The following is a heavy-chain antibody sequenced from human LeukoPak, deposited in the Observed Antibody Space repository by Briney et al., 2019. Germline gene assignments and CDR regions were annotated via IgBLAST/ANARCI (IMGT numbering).Heavy chain of an antibody. CDR2: ISAYNGYT. CDR1: GYTFTSYG. CDR3: ARESYCSSTSCYSDYYYYGMDV. Sequence: ASVKVSCKASGYTFTSYGISWVRQAPGQGLEWMGWISAYNGYTNYAQKLQGRVTMTTDTSTSTAYMELRSLRSDDTAVYYCARESYCSSTSCYSDYYYYGMDVWGQGTTVTVSS. V-gene: IGHV1-18*01. D-gene: IGHD2-2*01. J-gene: IGHJ6*02.